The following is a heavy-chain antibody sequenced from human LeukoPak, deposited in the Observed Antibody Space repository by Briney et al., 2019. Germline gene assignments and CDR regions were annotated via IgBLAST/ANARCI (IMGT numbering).Heavy chain of an antibody. CDR3: ARQAYYYGSGSHQDY. CDR2: IYPGDSDT. Sequence: GEAPEISRKGSGFHFTSYWIGWVRPVPGKGLEWRGIIYPGDSDTRYSPSFQGQVTNSPDKSLSTTSPQWSHLKAPDTPIYLCARQAYYYGSGSHQDYWGQGTLVTVSS. CDR1: GFHFTSYW. V-gene: IGHV5-51*01. J-gene: IGHJ4*02. D-gene: IGHD3-10*01.